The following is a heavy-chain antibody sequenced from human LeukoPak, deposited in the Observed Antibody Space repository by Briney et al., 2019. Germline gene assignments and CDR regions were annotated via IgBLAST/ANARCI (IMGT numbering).Heavy chain of an antibody. CDR3: ARGRRYYYDSSGYYYYPRAAMGLDY. Sequence: PSQTLSLTCAVSGGSISSGGYYWSWIRQPPGKGLEWIGEINHSGSTNYNPSLKSRVTISVDTSKNQFSLKLSSVTAADTAVYYCARGRRYYYDSSGYYYYPRAAMGLDYWGQGTLVTVSS. V-gene: IGHV4-30-2*01. J-gene: IGHJ4*02. D-gene: IGHD3-22*01. CDR2: INHSGST. CDR1: GGSISSGGYY.